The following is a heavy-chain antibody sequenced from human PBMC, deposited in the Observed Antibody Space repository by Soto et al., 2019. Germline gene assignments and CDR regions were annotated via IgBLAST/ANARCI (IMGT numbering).Heavy chain of an antibody. CDR1: GFTFTSYS. CDR3: ASSVLYGEYVRTFDL. V-gene: IGHV3-21*01. D-gene: IGHD3-16*01. CDR2: ISSSSSYI. Sequence: GGSLRPSCAASGFTFTSYSMHLLRQAPGKGLEWVSSISSSSSYIYYADSVKGRFTISRDNAKNSLYLQMNSLRAEDTAVYYCASSVLYGEYVRTFDLWVQGAMV. J-gene: IGHJ3*01.